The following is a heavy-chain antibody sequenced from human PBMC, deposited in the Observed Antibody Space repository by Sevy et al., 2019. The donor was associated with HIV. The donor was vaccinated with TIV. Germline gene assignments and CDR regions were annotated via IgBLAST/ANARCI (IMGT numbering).Heavy chain of an antibody. J-gene: IGHJ6*02. CDR2: IYYSGSA. D-gene: IGHD1-26*01. CDR1: GGSISSGNYY. V-gene: IGHV4-30-4*02. CDR3: ARGYTKPYYGMDV. Sequence: SETLSLTCTFSGGSISSGNYYWSWIRQHPGKGLEWIGYIYYSGSAYYNPSLKSRVTISVDTSKNQFSLKLSSVTAADTAVYYCARGYTKPYYGMDVWGQGTTVTVSS.